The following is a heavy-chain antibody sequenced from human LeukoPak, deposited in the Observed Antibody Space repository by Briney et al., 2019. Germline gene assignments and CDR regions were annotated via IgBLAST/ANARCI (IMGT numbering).Heavy chain of an antibody. CDR2: IESSDSYN. V-gene: IGHV5-10-1*01. D-gene: IGHD3-10*01. CDR1: GYSFTSYW. Sequence: AETPKIPCKGSGYSFTSYWISRVRQMPPNSREGMGRIESSDSYNNYSPYFQSHLTISADKPISPAYLKWSSLKASDTAMYYCARQALGELSWFDPWGQGTLVTVSS. J-gene: IGHJ5*02. CDR3: ARQALGELSWFDP.